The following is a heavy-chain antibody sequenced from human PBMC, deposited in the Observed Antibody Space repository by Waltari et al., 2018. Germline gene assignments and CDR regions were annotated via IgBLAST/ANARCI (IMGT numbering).Heavy chain of an antibody. Sequence: QVQLQESGPGLVKPSETLSLTCAVSGYSISSGYYWGWIRQPPGKGLEWIGSIYHSGSTYYNPSLKSRVTLSVDTSKNQFSLKLSSVTAADTAVYYCASEEYYYDSSGLDYWGQGTLVTVSS. D-gene: IGHD3-22*01. CDR1: GYSISSGYY. CDR3: ASEEYYYDSSGLDY. J-gene: IGHJ4*02. CDR2: IYHSGST. V-gene: IGHV4-38-2*01.